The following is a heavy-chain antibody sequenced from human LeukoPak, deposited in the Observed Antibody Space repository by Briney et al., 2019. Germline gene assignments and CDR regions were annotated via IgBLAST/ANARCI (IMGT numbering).Heavy chain of an antibody. V-gene: IGHV1-69*06. CDR2: IIPIFGTA. D-gene: IGHD3-22*01. J-gene: IGHJ6*03. CDR3: ASGGFDYYYDSSGYQTYYYYYMDV. Sequence: SVKVSCKASGGTFSSYAISWVRQAPGQGLEWMGGIIPIFGTANYAQKFQGRVTITADKSTSTAYMELSSLRSEDTAVYYCASGGFDYYYDSSGYQTYYYYYMDVWGKGTTVTVSS. CDR1: GGTFSSYA.